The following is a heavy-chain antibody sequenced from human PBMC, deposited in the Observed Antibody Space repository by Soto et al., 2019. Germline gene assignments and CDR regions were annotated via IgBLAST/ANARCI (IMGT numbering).Heavy chain of an antibody. CDR3: ARDGSRGYGPLDY. J-gene: IGHJ4*02. Sequence: ASVKVSCKASGYTFTSYAMHWVRQAPGQRLEWMGWINAYNGNTNYAQKLQGRVTMTTDTSTSTAYMELRSLRSDDTAVYYCARDGSRGYGPLDYWGQGTLVTVSS. V-gene: IGHV1-18*01. CDR1: GYTFTSYA. D-gene: IGHD5-18*01. CDR2: INAYNGNT.